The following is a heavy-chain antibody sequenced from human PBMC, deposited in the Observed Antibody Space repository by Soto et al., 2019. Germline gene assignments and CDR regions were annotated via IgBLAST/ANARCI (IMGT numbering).Heavy chain of an antibody. CDR1: GGSISSGGYY. V-gene: IGHV4-31*03. J-gene: IGHJ4*02. CDR2: SYYSGST. Sequence: QVQLQESGPGLVKPSQTLSLTCTVSGGSISSGGYYWSWIRQHPGKGLEWIGYSYYSGSTYYNPSLNIRVTISVDTAKNEFPLKLSSVTAADTAGYYCARAVDSCWYERYFDYWGQGTLVTVSS. CDR3: ARAVDSCWYERYFDY. D-gene: IGHD6-19*01.